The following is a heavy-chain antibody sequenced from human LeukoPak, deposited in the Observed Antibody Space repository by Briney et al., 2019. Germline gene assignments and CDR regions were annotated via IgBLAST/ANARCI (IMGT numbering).Heavy chain of an antibody. CDR2: MSPNSGDT. J-gene: IGHJ4*02. CDR3: VRTPPNWGFDY. CDR1: GYTFTDYN. D-gene: IGHD7-27*01. Sequence: ASVKVSCKASGYTFTDYNIHWVRQATGQGLEWLGWMSPNSGDTGYAQKFQGRVTMTSDSSISTAYMELSSLRSEDTAIYYCVRTPPNWGFDYWGQGTLVTVSS. V-gene: IGHV1-8*02.